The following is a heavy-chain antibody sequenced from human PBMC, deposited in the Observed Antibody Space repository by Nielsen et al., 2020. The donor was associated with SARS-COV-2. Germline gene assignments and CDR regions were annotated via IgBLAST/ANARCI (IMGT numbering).Heavy chain of an antibody. CDR2: ITSSGSTI. CDR3: ARGLGSSYGMDV. V-gene: IGHV3-48*03. CDR1: GFTFSSYE. Sequence: GGSLRLSCAASGFTFSSYEMNWVRQAPGKGLEWVSYITSSGSTIYYADSVKGRFSISRDNAKNSLFLQMNSLRAEDTAVYYCARGLGSSYGMDVWGQGTTVTVSS. D-gene: IGHD2-2*01. J-gene: IGHJ6*02.